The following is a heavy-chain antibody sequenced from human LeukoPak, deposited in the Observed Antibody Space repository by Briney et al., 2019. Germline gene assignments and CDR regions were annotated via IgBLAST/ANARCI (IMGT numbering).Heavy chain of an antibody. CDR2: IQHDGSNQ. V-gene: IGHV3-30*02. CDR1: GFSFCGYG. D-gene: IGHD2-15*01. J-gene: IGHJ6*04. Sequence: GGSLRLSCAAPGFSFCGYGMHWVRQALGKGLEWVAYIQHDGSNQQYADTVKGRLSSSRDTSKDMLYLQMNSLRAEDTAVYYCAKDRCSSGIGCYYLFMDVGGKEPTLTISS. CDR3: AKDRCSSGIGCYYLFMDV.